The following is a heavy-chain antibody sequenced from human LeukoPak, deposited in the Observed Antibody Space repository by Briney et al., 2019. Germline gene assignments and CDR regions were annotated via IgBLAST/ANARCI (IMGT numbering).Heavy chain of an antibody. CDR1: GFTVSSNY. D-gene: IGHD6-13*01. J-gene: IGHJ3*02. V-gene: IGHV3-66*02. Sequence: GGSLRLSCAASGFTVSSNYMSGVRQAPGKGLEWVSVIYSGGSTYYADSVKGRFTISRDNSKNTLYLQMNSLRAEDTAVYYCARGVIAAAGTSAFDIWGQGTMVTVSS. CDR2: IYSGGST. CDR3: ARGVIAAAGTSAFDI.